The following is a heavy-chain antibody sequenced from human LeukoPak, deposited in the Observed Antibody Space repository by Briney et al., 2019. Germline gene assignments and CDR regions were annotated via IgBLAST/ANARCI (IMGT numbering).Heavy chain of an antibody. Sequence: PSGTLSLTCAVSGGSISSSNWWSWVRQPPGKGLEWIGEIYHSGSTNYNPSLKSRVTISLDTSKSQFSLKLTSVTPADTAVYYCARGGIVGSRTNWFDPWGQGILVTVSS. CDR3: ARGGIVGSRTNWFDP. J-gene: IGHJ5*02. CDR1: GGSISSSNW. CDR2: IYHSGST. V-gene: IGHV4-4*02. D-gene: IGHD1-26*01.